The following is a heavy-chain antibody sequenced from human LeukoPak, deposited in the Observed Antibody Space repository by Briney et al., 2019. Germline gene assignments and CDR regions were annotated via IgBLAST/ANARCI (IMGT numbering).Heavy chain of an antibody. CDR1: GFTFSSYG. Sequence: GGSLRLSCAASGFTFSSYGMHWVRQAPGKGLEWVAVISYDGSNKYYADSVKGRFTISRDNSKNTLYLQMNSLRAEDTAVYYCAKDTHGDYLSWLDPWGQGTLVTVSS. V-gene: IGHV3-30*18. J-gene: IGHJ5*02. CDR2: ISYDGSNK. CDR3: AKDTHGDYLSWLDP. D-gene: IGHD4-17*01.